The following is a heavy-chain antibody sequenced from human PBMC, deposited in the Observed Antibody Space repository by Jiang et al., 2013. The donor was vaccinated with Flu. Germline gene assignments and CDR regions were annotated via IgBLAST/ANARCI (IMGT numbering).Heavy chain of an antibody. Sequence: GSTYYADSVEGRFTISRDNSKNTLYLQMNSLRAEDTAVYYCAKDRVNYYDSSGPYYYYGMDVWGQGTTVTVSS. CDR3: AKDRVNYYDSSGPYYYYGMDV. CDR2: GST. J-gene: IGHJ6*02. D-gene: IGHD3-22*01. V-gene: IGHV3-23*01.